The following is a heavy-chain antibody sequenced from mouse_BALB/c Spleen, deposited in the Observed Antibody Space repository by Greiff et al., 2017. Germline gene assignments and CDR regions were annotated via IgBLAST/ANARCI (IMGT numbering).Heavy chain of an antibody. CDR2: IWGDGST. V-gene: IGHV2-6-7*01. J-gene: IGHJ3*01. CDR3: AREGYRYDNWFAY. Sequence: VKLMESGPGLVAPSQSLSITCTVSGFSLTGYGVNWVRQPPGKGLEWLGMIWGDGSTDYNSALKSRLSISKDNAKSQVFLKMNSLQTDDTARYYCAREGYRYDNWFAYWGQGTLVTVSA. CDR1: GFSLTGYG. D-gene: IGHD2-14*01.